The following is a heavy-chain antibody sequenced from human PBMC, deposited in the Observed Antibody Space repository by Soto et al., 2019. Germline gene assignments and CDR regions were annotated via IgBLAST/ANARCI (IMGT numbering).Heavy chain of an antibody. V-gene: IGHV3-30*18. CDR3: AKDLKPLWFAELCFDY. Sequence: PGGSLRLSCAASGFTFSSYGMHWARQAPGKGLEWVAVISYDGSNKYYADSVKGRFTISRDNSKNTLYLQMNSLRAEDTAVYYCAKDLKPLWFAELCFDYWGQGTLVTVSS. J-gene: IGHJ4*02. CDR2: ISYDGSNK. CDR1: GFTFSSYG. D-gene: IGHD3-10*01.